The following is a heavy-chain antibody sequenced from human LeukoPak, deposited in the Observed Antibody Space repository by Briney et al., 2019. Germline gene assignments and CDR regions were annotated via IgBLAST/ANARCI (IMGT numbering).Heavy chain of an antibody. CDR2: IYYSGST. J-gene: IGHJ5*02. CDR3: ARRPHNYYDSSGYYFDP. CDR1: GGSISNYY. Sequence: SETLSLTCTVSGGSISNYYRSWIRQPPGKGLEWIGYIYYSGSTNYNPSLKSRVTISVDTSKNQFSLKLSSVTAADTAVYYCARRPHNYYDSSGYYFDPWGQGTLVTVSS. D-gene: IGHD3-22*01. V-gene: IGHV4-59*01.